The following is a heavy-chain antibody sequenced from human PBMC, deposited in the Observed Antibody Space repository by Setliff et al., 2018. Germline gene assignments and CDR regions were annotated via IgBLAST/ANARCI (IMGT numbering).Heavy chain of an antibody. D-gene: IGHD5-18*01. J-gene: IGHJ6*03. V-gene: IGHV3-7*03. CDR1: GITFSIYS. CDR3: ARLLWLTTRYYMDV. CDR2: IKEDGSEK. Sequence: GGSLRLSCAASGITFSIYSMNWVRQAPGKGPECVSYIKEDGSEKYSVNSVKGRFTFSRDNAKSVLYLQMSSLGVEDTAVYYCARLLWLTTRYYMDVWGKGTTVTVSS.